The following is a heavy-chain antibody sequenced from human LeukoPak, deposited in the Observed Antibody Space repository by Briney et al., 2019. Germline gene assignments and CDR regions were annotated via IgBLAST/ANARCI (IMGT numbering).Heavy chain of an antibody. J-gene: IGHJ4*02. Sequence: GGSLRLSCAASGYTFDDYGMSWVRQAPGKGLEWVSNINWNGGDKYYADSVKGRFTISRDNAKKSLYLQMHSLRAEDTAFYYFGRDLFSGECNLPVGYWGERGLGTVS. CDR2: INWNGGDK. V-gene: IGHV3-20*04. CDR1: GYTFDDYG. D-gene: IGHD3-10*01. CDR3: GRDLFSGECNLPVGY.